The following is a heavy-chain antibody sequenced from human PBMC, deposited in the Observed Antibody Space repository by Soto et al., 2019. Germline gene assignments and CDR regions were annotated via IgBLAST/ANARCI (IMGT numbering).Heavy chain of an antibody. V-gene: IGHV3-49*03. CDR2: IRSKAYGGTT. J-gene: IGHJ5*02. D-gene: IGHD3-16*02. Sequence: GSLRLSCTASGFTFGDYAMSWFRQAPGKGLEWVGFIRSKAYGGTTEYAASVRGRFTISRDDSKSIAYLQMNSLKTEDTAVYYCTRAMDYDYIWGSYRSRERNWFDPWGQGTLVTV. CDR3: TRAMDYDYIWGSYRSRERNWFDP. CDR1: GFTFGDYA.